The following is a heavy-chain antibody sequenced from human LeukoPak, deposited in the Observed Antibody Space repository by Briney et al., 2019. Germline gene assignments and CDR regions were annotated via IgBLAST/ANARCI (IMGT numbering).Heavy chain of an antibody. CDR1: GYTFTGCY. CDR2: INPNIGGR. J-gene: IGHJ4*02. CDR3: ARVQRYFDWLLPIDY. Sequence: ASVPVSCTASGYTFTGCYMHWVRQAPGQGLEWMGWINPNIGGRNYAHKFQGRVTMTRDTSNSTAYMYLSRLRSDDTAVYYCARVQRYFDWLLPIDYWGQGTLVTVSP. V-gene: IGHV1-2*07. D-gene: IGHD3-9*01.